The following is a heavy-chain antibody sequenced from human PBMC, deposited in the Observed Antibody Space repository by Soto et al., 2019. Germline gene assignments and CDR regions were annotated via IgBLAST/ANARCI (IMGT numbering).Heavy chain of an antibody. D-gene: IGHD6-6*01. J-gene: IGHJ6*03. CDR3: ARDPDYSSSKLYYYYMDV. V-gene: IGHV3-11*01. CDR2: ISDSGFII. CDR1: GFTFSDYY. Sequence: VQLVESGGGLVKPGGSLTLSCAASGFTFSDYYMSWIRQAPGKGLEWVSYISDSGFIIYYAASVKGRFTISRDNAKNSLYLQINSLRAEDSAVYYCARDPDYSSSKLYYYYMDVWGKGTTVTVSS.